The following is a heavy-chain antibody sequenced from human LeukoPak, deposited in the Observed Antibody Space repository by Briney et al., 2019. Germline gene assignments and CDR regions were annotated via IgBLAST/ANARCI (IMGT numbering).Heavy chain of an antibody. CDR1: GYTFTSYY. CDR3: ARDFLYQLPSNYYYMDV. Sequence: GASVKVSCKASGYTFTSYYMHWVRQAPGQGLEWMGIINPSGGSTSYAQKFQGRVTMTRDMSTSTVYMELSSLRSEDTAVYYCARDFLYQLPSNYYYMDVWGKGTTVTVSS. CDR2: INPSGGST. J-gene: IGHJ6*03. V-gene: IGHV1-46*01. D-gene: IGHD2-2*01.